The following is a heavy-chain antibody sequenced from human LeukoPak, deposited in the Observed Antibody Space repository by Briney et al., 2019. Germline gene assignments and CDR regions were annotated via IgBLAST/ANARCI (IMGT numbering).Heavy chain of an antibody. J-gene: IGHJ3*02. V-gene: IGHV3-48*03. CDR1: GFTFSSYE. D-gene: IGHD6-19*01. CDR2: ISSSGSTI. CDR3: VRDFGGWQENDAFDI. Sequence: PGGSLRLSCAASGFTFSSYEMNWVRQAPGKGLEWVSYISSSGSTIYYADSVKGRFTISRDNAKNLVYLQMNSLRAEDTAIYYCVRDFGGWQENDAFDIWGQGTMVTVSS.